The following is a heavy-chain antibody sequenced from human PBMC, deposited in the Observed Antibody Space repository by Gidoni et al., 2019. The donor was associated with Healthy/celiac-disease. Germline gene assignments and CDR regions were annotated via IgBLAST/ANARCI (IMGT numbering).Heavy chain of an antibody. J-gene: IGHJ4*02. V-gene: IGHV3-7*03. CDR1: GFTFSSYW. CDR3: AREHRLRSGYYY. Sequence: EVQLVESGVGLVQPGGSLRLSCAASGFTFSSYWMSWVRQASGKGLGWVANIKQDGSEKYYVDSGKGRFTITRDNAKNSLYLQMNSLRAEDTAVYYCAREHRLRSGYYYWGQGTLVTVSS. D-gene: IGHD3-22*01. CDR2: IKQDGSEK.